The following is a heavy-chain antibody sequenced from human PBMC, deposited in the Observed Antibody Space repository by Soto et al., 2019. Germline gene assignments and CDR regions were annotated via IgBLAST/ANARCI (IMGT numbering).Heavy chain of an antibody. CDR2: INSDGSST. CDR1: GFRFTNYC. D-gene: IGHD5-12*01. V-gene: IGHV3-74*01. Sequence: VCLRLSCAACGFRFTNYCMHWVGQAPGKGLVWVSHINSDGSSTSYADSVKGRFTISRDNAKNTLYLQMNSLRAEDTAVYYCARDSNIGFDPWGQRTLVTVSS. J-gene: IGHJ5*02. CDR3: ARDSNIGFDP.